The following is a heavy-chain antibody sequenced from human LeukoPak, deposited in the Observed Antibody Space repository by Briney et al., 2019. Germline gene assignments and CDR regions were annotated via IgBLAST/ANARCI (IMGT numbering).Heavy chain of an antibody. V-gene: IGHV4-34*01. Sequence: PSETLSLTCAVYGGPFSGYYWSWIRQPPGKGLEWIGEINHSGSTNYNPSLKSRVTISVDTSKNQFSLKLSSVTAADTAVYYCGGGGYSSGWYADYWGQGTLVTVSS. CDR3: GGGGYSSGWYADY. CDR1: GGPFSGYY. D-gene: IGHD6-19*01. J-gene: IGHJ4*02. CDR2: INHSGST.